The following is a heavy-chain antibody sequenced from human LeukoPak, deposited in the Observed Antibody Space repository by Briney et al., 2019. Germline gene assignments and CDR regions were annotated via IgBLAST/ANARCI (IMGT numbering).Heavy chain of an antibody. D-gene: IGHD4-17*01. V-gene: IGHV1-2*02. CDR3: ARGALDYGDYFN. CDR1: GYTFTGYY. CDR2: INPNSGGT. Sequence: ASVKVSCKASGYTFTGYYMHWVRQAPGQGLEWMGWINPNSGGTNYAQKFQGRVTMTRDTSISTAYMGLSSLRSEDTAVYYCARGALDYGDYFNWGQGTLVTVSS. J-gene: IGHJ4*02.